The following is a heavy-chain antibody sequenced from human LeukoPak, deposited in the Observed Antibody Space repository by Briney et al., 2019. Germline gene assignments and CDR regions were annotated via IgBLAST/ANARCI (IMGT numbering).Heavy chain of an antibody. CDR2: INPNSGGT. V-gene: IGHV1-2*02. J-gene: IGHJ4*02. D-gene: IGHD3-3*01. Sequence: ASVKVSCKASGYTFTGYYMHWVRQAPGQGLEWMGWINPNSGGTNYAQKFQGRVTMTRDTSISTAYMELSRLRSDDTAVYYCARGGYDFWSGPTLEYYFDYWGQGTLATVSS. CDR3: ARGGYDFWSGPTLEYYFDY. CDR1: GYTFTGYY.